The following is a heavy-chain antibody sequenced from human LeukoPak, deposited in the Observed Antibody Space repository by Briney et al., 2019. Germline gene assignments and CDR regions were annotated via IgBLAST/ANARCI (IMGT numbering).Heavy chain of an antibody. CDR2: IYYSGST. J-gene: IGHJ3*02. Sequence: PSDTLSLTCAVSGYSISSNNWWGWIRQPPGKGLEWIGYIYYSGSTYYNPSLKSRVTMSVDTSKNQFSLKLSSVTAVDTAVYYCARKVYCSSTTCPDAFDIWGQGTMVTVPS. D-gene: IGHD2-2*01. V-gene: IGHV4-28*01. CDR1: GYSISSNNW. CDR3: ARKVYCSSTTCPDAFDI.